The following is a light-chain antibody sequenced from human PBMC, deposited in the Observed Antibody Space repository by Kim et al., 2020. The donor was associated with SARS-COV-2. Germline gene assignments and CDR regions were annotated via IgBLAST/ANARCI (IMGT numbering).Light chain of an antibody. CDR2: GAS. J-gene: IGKJ2*01. Sequence: EVVMTQSPATLSVSPGERATLSCRASQTVTINVAWYQHKPGQAPRLLIYGASTRATGLPARFSGSGSATEFTLTIMSLQSEDFAVYYCQQYHFWPYTFGQGTKLEI. V-gene: IGKV3-15*01. CDR1: QTVTIN. CDR3: QQYHFWPYT.